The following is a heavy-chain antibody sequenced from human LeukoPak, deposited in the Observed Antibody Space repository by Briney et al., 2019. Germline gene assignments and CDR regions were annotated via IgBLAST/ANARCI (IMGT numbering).Heavy chain of an antibody. CDR1: GFTFSSYA. Sequence: SGGSLRLSCAASGFTFSSYAMHWVRQAPGKGLEWVAQIKADGRRIVYEDFVKGRFTFSRDNAKNTLFLQMNSMIPEDSAVYYCARDDVSPQAFNIWGQGTMVTVSS. CDR3: ARDDVSPQAFNI. J-gene: IGHJ3*02. V-gene: IGHV3-74*01. CDR2: IKADGRRI. D-gene: IGHD2/OR15-2a*01.